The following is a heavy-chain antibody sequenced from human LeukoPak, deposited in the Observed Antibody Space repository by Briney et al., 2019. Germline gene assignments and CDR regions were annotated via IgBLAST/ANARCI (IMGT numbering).Heavy chain of an antibody. CDR1: GGSISSSSYY. D-gene: IGHD2-8*01. J-gene: IGHJ4*02. V-gene: IGHV4-39*01. CDR3: AKSNGFGLIDY. CDR2: IYYSGST. Sequence: SETLSLTCTVSGGSISSSSYYWGWIRQPPGKGLEWIGSIYYSGSTYYNPSLKSRVTISVDTSKNQFSLKLSSVTAADTAMYYCAKSNGFGLIDYWGQGTLVTVSS.